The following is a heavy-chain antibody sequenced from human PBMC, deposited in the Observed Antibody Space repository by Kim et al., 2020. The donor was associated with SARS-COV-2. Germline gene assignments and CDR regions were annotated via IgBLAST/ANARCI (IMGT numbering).Heavy chain of an antibody. J-gene: IGHJ6*02. CDR1: GFTFSSYS. V-gene: IGHV3-48*02. D-gene: IGHD3-3*01. Sequence: GGSLRLSCAASGFTFSSYSMNWVRQAPGKGLEWVSYISSSSSTIYYADSVKGRFTISRDNAKNSLYLQMNSLRDEDTAVYYCARDVALGEIFGVVITSYYYGMDVWGQGTTVTVSS. CDR3: ARDVALGEIFGVVITSYYYGMDV. CDR2: ISSSSSTI.